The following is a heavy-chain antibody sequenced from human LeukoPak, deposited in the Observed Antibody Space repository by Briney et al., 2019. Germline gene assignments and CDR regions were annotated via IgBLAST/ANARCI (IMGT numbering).Heavy chain of an antibody. Sequence: SETLSLTCAVYGGSFSGYYWSWIRQPPGKGLEWIGEINHSGSTNYNPSLKSRVTISVDTSKNQFSLKLSSVTAADTAVYYCARVGGGSYPSFDYWGQGTLVTVSS. CDR3: ARVGGGSYPSFDY. V-gene: IGHV4-34*01. CDR2: INHSGST. CDR1: GGSFSGYY. J-gene: IGHJ4*02. D-gene: IGHD1-26*01.